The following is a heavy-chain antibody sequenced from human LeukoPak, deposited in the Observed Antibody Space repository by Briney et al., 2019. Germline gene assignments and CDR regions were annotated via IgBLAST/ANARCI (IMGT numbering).Heavy chain of an antibody. Sequence: PSETLSLTCTVSGGSIGGNSYCSWLRQPPGKGPEWIGHISNSGSTYYSPSLSSRVTISLDTSENQFSLKLRSVTAADTAVYYCARGGASSIPLDYWGRGTLVTVSS. J-gene: IGHJ4*02. CDR2: ISNSGST. V-gene: IGHV4-61*01. D-gene: IGHD1-26*01. CDR1: GGSIGGNSY. CDR3: ARGGASSIPLDY.